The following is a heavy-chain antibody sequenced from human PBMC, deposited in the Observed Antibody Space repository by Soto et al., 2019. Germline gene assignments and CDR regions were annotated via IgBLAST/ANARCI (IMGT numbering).Heavy chain of an antibody. CDR1: DTTHW. CDR3: ARLVNYYFGMDV. J-gene: IGHJ6*02. Sequence: GESLKISCKASDTTHWIGWVRQKPGKGLEWMGIIYPGDSDTKYSPSFRGQVTISVDKSISTAYLHWSSLKASDTATYYCARLVNYYFGMDVWGLGTTVTVS. V-gene: IGHV5-51*01. CDR2: IYPGDSDT.